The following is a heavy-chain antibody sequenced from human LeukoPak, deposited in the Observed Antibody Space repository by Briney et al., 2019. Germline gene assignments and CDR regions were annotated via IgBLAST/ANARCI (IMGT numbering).Heavy chain of an antibody. J-gene: IGHJ4*02. D-gene: IGHD4-17*01. Sequence: ASETLSLTCTVSGYSISSGYYWGWIRQPPGKGLEWIGSIYHSGSTYYNPSLKSRVTISVDTSKNQFSLKLSSVTAADTAVYYCASLTTVTTYWGQGTLVTVSS. CDR1: GYSISSGYY. V-gene: IGHV4-38-2*02. CDR2: IYHSGST. CDR3: ASLTTVTTY.